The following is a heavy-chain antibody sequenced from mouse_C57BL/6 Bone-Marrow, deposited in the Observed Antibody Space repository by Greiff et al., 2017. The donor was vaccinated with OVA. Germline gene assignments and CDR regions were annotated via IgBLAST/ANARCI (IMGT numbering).Heavy chain of an antibody. CDR1: GFSLTSYG. D-gene: IGHD3-3*01. CDR2: IWSGGST. Sequence: VQRVESGPGLVQPSQSLSITCTVSGFSLTSYGVHWVRPSPGKGLEWLGVIWSGGSTDYNAAFISRLSISKDNSKSQVFFKMNSRQADDTAIYYCARSGSWDSYAMDYWGQGTSVTVSS. V-gene: IGHV2-2*01. CDR3: ARSGSWDSYAMDY. J-gene: IGHJ4*01.